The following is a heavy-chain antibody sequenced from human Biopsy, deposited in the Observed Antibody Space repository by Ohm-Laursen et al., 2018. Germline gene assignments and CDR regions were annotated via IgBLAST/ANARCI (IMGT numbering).Heavy chain of an antibody. V-gene: IGHV1-18*04. Sequence: ASVKVSCKTSGYTFTAYGISWVRQAPGQGLEWMGWISTYNDDTNIAQKFQGRVSMTTDTSTRTAYMELRSLRSGDTAIYFCARDPGYDFWSGSDPFDIWGQGTLVAVSS. J-gene: IGHJ3*02. CDR2: ISTYNDDT. D-gene: IGHD3-3*01. CDR3: ARDPGYDFWSGSDPFDI. CDR1: GYTFTAYG.